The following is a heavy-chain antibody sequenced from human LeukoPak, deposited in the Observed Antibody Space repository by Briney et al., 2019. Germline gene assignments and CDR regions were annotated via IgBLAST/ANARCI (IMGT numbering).Heavy chain of an antibody. Sequence: SVKVSCKASGGTFSSYAISWVRQAPGQGLEWMGRIIPILGIANYAQKFQGRVTITADKSTSTAYMELSSLRSEDTAVYYCARVGKYYDILPGDHYYYYGMDVWGQGTTVTVSS. J-gene: IGHJ6*02. CDR2: IIPILGIA. V-gene: IGHV1-69*04. CDR3: ARVGKYYDILPGDHYYYYGMDV. CDR1: GGTFSSYA. D-gene: IGHD3-9*01.